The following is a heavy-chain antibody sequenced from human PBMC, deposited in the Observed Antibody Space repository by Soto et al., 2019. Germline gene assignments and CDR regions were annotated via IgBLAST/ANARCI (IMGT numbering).Heavy chain of an antibody. CDR3: ARDPGIALAGTLFDY. V-gene: IGHV3-33*01. CDR2: IWYDGSNE. Sequence: ESGGGVVQPGRSLRLSCAASGFTFSTYGMHWVRQAPGKGLEWVAVIWYDGSNEYYADSVKGRFAISRDNSKNTLYLQMNSLRAEDTAVYHCARDPGIALAGTLFDYWGQGTLVTVSS. CDR1: GFTFSTYG. D-gene: IGHD6-19*01. J-gene: IGHJ4*02.